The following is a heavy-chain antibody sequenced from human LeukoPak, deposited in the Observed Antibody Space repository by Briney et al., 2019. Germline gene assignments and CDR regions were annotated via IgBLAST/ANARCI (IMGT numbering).Heavy chain of an antibody. J-gene: IGHJ4*02. Sequence: GGSLRLSCAASGFTVSNKYMTWVRQAPGKGLEWVSVIYSGGSTYYADSVKGRFTISRDNSKNTLYLQMNSLRAEDTAVYYCARELHSGIYYFDYWGQGTLVTVSS. CDR1: GFTVSNKY. D-gene: IGHD1-26*01. CDR2: IYSGGST. V-gene: IGHV3-53*01. CDR3: ARELHSGIYYFDY.